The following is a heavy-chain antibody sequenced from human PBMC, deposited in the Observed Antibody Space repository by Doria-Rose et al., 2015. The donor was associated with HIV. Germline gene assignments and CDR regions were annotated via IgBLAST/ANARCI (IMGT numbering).Heavy chain of an antibody. CDR2: IISYDER. D-gene: IGHD6-13*01. Sequence: SGPVLVKPTETLTLTCTVSGVSLSSPGMGVSWIRQPPGKALEWLANIISYDERSYKTSLNRRLTISRCTSKSQVVLTMTDMDPVDTATYYCARIKSSRWYHKYYFDFWGQGTLVIVSA. CDR3: ARIKSSRWYHKYYFDF. J-gene: IGHJ4*02. CDR1: GVSLSSPGMG. V-gene: IGHV2-26*01.